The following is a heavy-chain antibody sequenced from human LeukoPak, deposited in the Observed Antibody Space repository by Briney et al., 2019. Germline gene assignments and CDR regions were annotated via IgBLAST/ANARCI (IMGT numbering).Heavy chain of an antibody. CDR3: AGFEYSYDSSGYYLGY. D-gene: IGHD3-22*01. CDR2: IYYSGST. V-gene: IGHV4-39*01. J-gene: IGHJ4*02. CDR1: GGSISSRSYH. Sequence: SETLSLTCTVSGGSISSRSYHWGWIRQPPGKGLEWIGSIYYSGSTYYNPSLKSRVTISVDTSKNQFSLRLSSVTAADTAVYYCAGFEYSYDSSGYYLGYWGQGALVTVSS.